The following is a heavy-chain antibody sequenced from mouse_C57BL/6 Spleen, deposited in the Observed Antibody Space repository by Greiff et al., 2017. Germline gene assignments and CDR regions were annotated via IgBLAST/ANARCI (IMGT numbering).Heavy chain of an antibody. Sequence: QVQLQQPGAELVMPGASVKLSCKASGYTFTSYWMHWVKQRPGQGLEWIGEIDPSDSYTNYNQKFKGKSTLTVDKSSSPAYMQLSSLTSEDSAVYYCARWGSRFDYWGQGTTLTVSS. CDR1: GYTFTSYW. J-gene: IGHJ2*01. V-gene: IGHV1-69*01. CDR2: IDPSDSYT. CDR3: ARWGSRFDY.